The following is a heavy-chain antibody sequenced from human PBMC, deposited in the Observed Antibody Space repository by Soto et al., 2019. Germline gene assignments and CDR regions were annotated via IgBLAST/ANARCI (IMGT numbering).Heavy chain of an antibody. J-gene: IGHJ4*02. D-gene: IGHD6-19*01. CDR2: IYYSGST. Sequence: QVQLQESGPGLVKPSETLSLTYTVSGGSISSYYWSWIRQPPGKGLEWIGYIYYSGSTNYNPSLKSRVTISVDTSKNQFSLKLSSVTAADTAVYYCARETHGSGWYFDYWGQGTLVTVSS. V-gene: IGHV4-59*01. CDR3: ARETHGSGWYFDY. CDR1: GGSISSYY.